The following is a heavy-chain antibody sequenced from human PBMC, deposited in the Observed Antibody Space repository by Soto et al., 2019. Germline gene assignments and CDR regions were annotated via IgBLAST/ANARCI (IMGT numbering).Heavy chain of an antibody. J-gene: IGHJ6*02. V-gene: IGHV4-31*03. CDR2: IYYSGST. D-gene: IGHD6-6*01. CDR3: AXDHYSSSMAYYYYGMDV. CDR1: GGSISSGGYY. Sequence: TSETLSLTCTVSGGSISSGGYYWSWIRQHPGKGLEWIGYIYYSGSTYYNPSLKSRVTISVDTSKNRFSLKLSSVTAADTAVYYCAXDHYSSSMAYYYYGMDVWGQGTTVTVSS.